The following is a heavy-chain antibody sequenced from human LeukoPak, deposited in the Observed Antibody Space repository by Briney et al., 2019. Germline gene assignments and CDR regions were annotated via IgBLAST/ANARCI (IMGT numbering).Heavy chain of an antibody. V-gene: IGHV3-48*01. CDR1: GFTFSSYS. Sequence: GGSLRLSCAASGFTFSSYSMNWVRQAPGKGLEWVSYISSSSSTIYYADSVKGRFTISRDNAKNPLYLQMNSLRAEDTAVYYCARDYDFWSGYHTGDYWGQGTLVTVSS. D-gene: IGHD3-3*01. J-gene: IGHJ4*02. CDR3: ARDYDFWSGYHTGDY. CDR2: ISSSSSTI.